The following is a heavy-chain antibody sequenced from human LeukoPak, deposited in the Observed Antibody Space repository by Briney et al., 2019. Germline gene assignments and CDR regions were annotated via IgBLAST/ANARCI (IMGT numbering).Heavy chain of an antibody. CDR1: GYTFTSYT. CDR3: ARFPGIAAAGGH. J-gene: IGHJ4*02. Sequence: ASVKVSCKASGYTFTSYTMHWVRQAPGQRLERVGWINAGNGNTKYSQKFQGRVTITRDTSASTAYMELSSLRSEDTAVYYCARFPGIAAAGGHWGQGTLVTVSS. D-gene: IGHD6-13*01. CDR2: INAGNGNT. V-gene: IGHV1-3*01.